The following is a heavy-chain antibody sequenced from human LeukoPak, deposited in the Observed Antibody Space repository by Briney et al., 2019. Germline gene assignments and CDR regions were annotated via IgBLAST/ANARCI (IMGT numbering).Heavy chain of an antibody. CDR2: ISASNGDT. J-gene: IGHJ6*04. D-gene: IGHD3-10*01. CDR3: ARDWRRFYFGGDV. V-gene: IGHV1-18*04. CDR1: GYTFTNHG. Sequence: ASVKVSCKAAGYTFTNHGITWVRQAPGQPLEWMGWISASNGDTKYAEIIQGRVSLTTDTSTSTAYMELRSLRSDDTAVYYCARDWRRFYFGGDVWGKGTTVTVSP.